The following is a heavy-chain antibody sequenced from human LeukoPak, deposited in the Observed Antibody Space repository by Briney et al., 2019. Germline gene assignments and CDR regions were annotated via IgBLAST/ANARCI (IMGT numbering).Heavy chain of an antibody. V-gene: IGHV1-2*02. D-gene: IGHD2-8*01. CDR2: IIPNSGGT. CDR1: GYTFTDYY. J-gene: IGHJ5*02. CDR3: ARWGGVQFDP. Sequence: ASVKVSCKASGYTFTDYYMHWVRQAPGQGLEWLGWIIPNSGGTNYAQKFQGRVTMTRDTSISTVYMELTSLTSDDTAVYYCARWGGVQFDPWGQGTLVTVSS.